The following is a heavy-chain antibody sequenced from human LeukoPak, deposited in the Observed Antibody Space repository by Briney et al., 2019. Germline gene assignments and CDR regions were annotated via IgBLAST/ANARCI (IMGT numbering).Heavy chain of an antibody. D-gene: IGHD5-18*01. J-gene: IGHJ5*02. V-gene: IGHV3-23*01. CDR1: GFTFSSYG. CDR2: LTYSGGST. Sequence: GGSLRLSCAASGFTFSSYGLSWVRQAPGMGLEWVSALTYSGGSTYYAASVKGRFTISRDNSKNTLYLQMNSLRAEDTAVYYCAKDQQLWLLLDWFDPWGQGTLVTVSS. CDR3: AKDQQLWLLLDWFDP.